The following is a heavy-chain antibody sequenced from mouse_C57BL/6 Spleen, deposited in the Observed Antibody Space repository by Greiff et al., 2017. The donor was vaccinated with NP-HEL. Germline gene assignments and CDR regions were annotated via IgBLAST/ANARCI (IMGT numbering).Heavy chain of an antibody. CDR2: ISSGGDYI. J-gene: IGHJ4*01. CDR1: GFTFSSYA. Sequence: DVHLVESGEGLVKPGGSLKLSCAASGFTFSSYAMSWVRQTPEKRLEWVAYISSGGDYIYYADTVKGRFTISRDNARNTLYLQMSSLKSEDTAMYYCTRGYSKSAMDYWGQGTSVTVSS. V-gene: IGHV5-9-1*02. D-gene: IGHD2-5*01. CDR3: TRGYSKSAMDY.